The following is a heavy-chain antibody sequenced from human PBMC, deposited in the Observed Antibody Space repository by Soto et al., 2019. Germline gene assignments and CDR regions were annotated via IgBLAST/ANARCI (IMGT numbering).Heavy chain of an antibody. Sequence: GSLRLSCAASGFTFTPHIMNWVRQTPGKGLEWVANIKQDGSEKYYVDSVKGRFTISRDNAKNSLYLQMNSLRAEDTAVYYCARILTYYYDSSGYYGPHAFDIWGQGTMVTVSS. CDR2: IKQDGSEK. CDR3: ARILTYYYDSSGYYGPHAFDI. D-gene: IGHD3-22*01. J-gene: IGHJ3*02. V-gene: IGHV3-7*01. CDR1: GFTFTPHI.